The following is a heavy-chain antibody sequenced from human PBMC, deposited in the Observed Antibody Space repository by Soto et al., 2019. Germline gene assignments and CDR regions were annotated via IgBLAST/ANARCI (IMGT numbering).Heavy chain of an antibody. V-gene: IGHV3-15*07. CDR1: GFSFIDAW. CDR3: VRDSPGYSRGADD. J-gene: IGHJ4*02. D-gene: IGHD5-12*01. CDR2: IKSRPAGGTT. Sequence: EVQLVESGGGLVKPGGSLRLTCAASGFSFIDAWMNWVRQVPGKGLEWVGHIKSRPAGGTTVYAAPVQGRFSISRDDSRTTVYLQMNSLRTEDTALYYCVRDSPGYSRGADDWGQGTLVTVSS.